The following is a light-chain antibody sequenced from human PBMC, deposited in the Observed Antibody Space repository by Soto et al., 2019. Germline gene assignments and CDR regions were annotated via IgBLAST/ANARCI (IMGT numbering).Light chain of an antibody. J-gene: IGKJ1*01. CDR2: KAS. Sequence: DIQMTQSPSTLSASVGDRVTITCRASQSISSWLAWYQQKPGKAPKLLIYKASSLESGLPTRFSGSGSGTVITITSSRLQPDDVATYYCQQYNSYPWTFGQGTKVEIK. V-gene: IGKV1-5*03. CDR1: QSISSW. CDR3: QQYNSYPWT.